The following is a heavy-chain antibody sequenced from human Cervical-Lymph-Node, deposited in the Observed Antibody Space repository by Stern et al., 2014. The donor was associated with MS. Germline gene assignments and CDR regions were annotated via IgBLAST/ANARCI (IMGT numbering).Heavy chain of an antibody. Sequence: QVTLRESGPTLVKPTQTLTLTCTFSGFSLSATGVGVGWIRPPPGKALEWLAIIYWDDDKRYSPSLKSRLTITNDTSKNQVVLTMTNMDPVDTATYYCTHTNYDFSNGPTFDFWGQGTLVTVSS. V-gene: IGHV2-5*02. CDR2: IYWDDDK. J-gene: IGHJ4*02. CDR1: GFSLSATGVG. D-gene: IGHD3-3*01. CDR3: THTNYDFSNGPTFDF.